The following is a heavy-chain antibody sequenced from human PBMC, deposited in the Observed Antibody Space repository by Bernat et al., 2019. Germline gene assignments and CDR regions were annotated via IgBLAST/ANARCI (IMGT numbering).Heavy chain of an antibody. CDR1: GFTFNNYA. CDR3: AKDPGGWTNYYFDY. V-gene: IGHV3-23*04. D-gene: IGHD6-19*01. Sequence: VQLVESGGGVVQPGGSLRLSFAASGFTFNNYAMSWVRQAPGKGLEWVSTISSTGGSTYSTVSVKGRFTISRDNSKNTVFLQMNSLKAEDTAVYYCAKDPGGWTNYYFDYWGQGTLVTVSS. J-gene: IGHJ4*02. CDR2: ISSTGGST.